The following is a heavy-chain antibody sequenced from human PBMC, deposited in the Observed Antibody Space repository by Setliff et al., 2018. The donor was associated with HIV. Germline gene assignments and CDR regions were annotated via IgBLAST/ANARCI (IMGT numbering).Heavy chain of an antibody. CDR2: IYYTGFD. CDR1: GDSISSGSYF. V-gene: IGHV4-39*02. J-gene: IGHJ4*02. D-gene: IGHD1-1*01. CDR3: TREGRGDPAMATTRIDY. Sequence: SETLSLTCSVSGDSISSGSYFWGWIRQTPGKGLEWIGNIYYTGFDYYNPCLKSRVTISLDTSKIHLFLNLTAVTDADTAVYFCTREGRGDPAMATTRIDYWGQGKLVTVSS.